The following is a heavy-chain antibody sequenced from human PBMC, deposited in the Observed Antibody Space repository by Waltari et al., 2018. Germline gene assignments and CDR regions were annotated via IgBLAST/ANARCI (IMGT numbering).Heavy chain of an antibody. Sequence: QVQLVQSGAEVKKPGASVKVSCKASGYTFTGYYMHWVRQAPGQGLEWIGGITPNRGGTNYAQKFQGRVTMTRDTSISTAYMELSRLRSDDTAVYYCARMRRGVNNWFDPWGQGTLVIVSS. CDR3: ARMRRGVNNWFDP. CDR2: ITPNRGGT. CDR1: GYTFTGYY. J-gene: IGHJ5*02. D-gene: IGHD3-10*01. V-gene: IGHV1-2*02.